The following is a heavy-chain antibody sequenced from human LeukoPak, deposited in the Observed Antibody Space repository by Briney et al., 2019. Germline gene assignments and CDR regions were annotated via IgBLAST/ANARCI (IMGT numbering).Heavy chain of an antibody. Sequence: PGGSLRLSCAASGFTFSSYSMNWVRQAPGKGLEWVSSISSSSSYIYYADSVKGRFTISRDNAKNSLYLQMNSLRAEDTAVCYCAARYSSSWYVPYYYMDVWGKGTTVTVSS. CDR2: ISSSSSYI. CDR3: AARYSSSWYVPYYYMDV. D-gene: IGHD6-13*01. CDR1: GFTFSSYS. J-gene: IGHJ6*03. V-gene: IGHV3-21*01.